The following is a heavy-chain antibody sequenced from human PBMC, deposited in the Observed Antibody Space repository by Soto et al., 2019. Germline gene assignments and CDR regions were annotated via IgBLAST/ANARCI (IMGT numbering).Heavy chain of an antibody. V-gene: IGHV3-21*01. CDR3: ARGRYGPSGYH. CDR1: RFTFSNYS. J-gene: IGHJ4*02. CDR2: ISSTSSHT. Sequence: PGGSLTLSCAASRFTFSNYSMNWVRQAPGKGLEWVSSISSTSSHTYYADSVKGRFTISRDNAKSSLYLQMDSLRADDTAVYYCARGRYGPSGYHWGQGTLVTVYS. D-gene: IGHD3-22*01.